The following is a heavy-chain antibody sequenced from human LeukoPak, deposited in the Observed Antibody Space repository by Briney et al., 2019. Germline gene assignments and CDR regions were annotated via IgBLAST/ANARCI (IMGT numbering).Heavy chain of an antibody. CDR3: ARSSYNYGSYYYSGMDV. CDR2: MYYSGTT. Sequence: SETLSLTCTVSGGSITSYYWSWMRQPPGKGLEWIAYMYYSGTTNYNPSLKSRVTISIDTSKNQFSLKLTSVTAADTAVYYCARSSYNYGSYYYSGMDVWGQGTTVTVSS. V-gene: IGHV4-59*08. J-gene: IGHJ6*02. CDR1: GGSITSYY. D-gene: IGHD5-18*01.